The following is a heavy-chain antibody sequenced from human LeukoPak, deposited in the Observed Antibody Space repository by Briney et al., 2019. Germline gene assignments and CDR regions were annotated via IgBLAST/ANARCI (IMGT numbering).Heavy chain of an antibody. Sequence: PGRSLRLSCAASGFTFSSYGMHWVRQAPGKGLEWVAVIWYDGSNKYYADSVKGRFTISRDNSKNTLYLQMNSLRAEDTAVYYCARDFRGPYGHYSIGYWGQGTLVTVSS. J-gene: IGHJ4*02. CDR3: ARDFRGPYGHYSIGY. V-gene: IGHV3-33*01. CDR2: IWYDGSNK. D-gene: IGHD4-17*01. CDR1: GFTFSSYG.